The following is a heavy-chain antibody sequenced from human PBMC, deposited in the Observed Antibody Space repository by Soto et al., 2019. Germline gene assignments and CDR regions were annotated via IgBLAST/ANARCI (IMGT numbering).Heavy chain of an antibody. D-gene: IGHD3-3*01. V-gene: IGHV4-34*01. J-gene: IGHJ6*02. CDR2: INHSGST. Sequence: SETLSLACAVYVGSVSGYYWSWVRQPPGKGLAWMGEINHSGSTNYNPSLKSRVTISVDTSKNQFSLKLSSVTAADTAVYYCARGQQYDFWSGSYHGVYYYYYGMDVWGQGTTVTVSS. CDR3: ARGQQYDFWSGSYHGVYYYYYGMDV. CDR1: VGSVSGYY.